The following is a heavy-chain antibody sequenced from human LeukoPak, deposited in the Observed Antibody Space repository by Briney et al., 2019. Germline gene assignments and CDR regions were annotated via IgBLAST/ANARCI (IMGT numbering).Heavy chain of an antibody. CDR3: AKDFSDTAMVTCDY. Sequence: GGSLRLSCAASGFTFSSYSMMWVRQAPGKGLEWVSYISSSSTTIHYADSVKGRFTISRDNSKNTLYLQMNSLRAEDTAVYYCAKDFSDTAMVTCDYWGQGTLVTVSS. D-gene: IGHD5-18*01. CDR2: ISSSSTTI. V-gene: IGHV3-48*01. J-gene: IGHJ4*02. CDR1: GFTFSSYS.